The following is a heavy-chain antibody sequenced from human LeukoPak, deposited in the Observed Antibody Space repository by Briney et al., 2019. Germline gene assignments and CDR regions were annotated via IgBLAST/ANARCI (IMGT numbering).Heavy chain of an antibody. V-gene: IGHV2-5*02. D-gene: IGHD6-13*01. CDR2: IYWDDER. CDR1: GLSLSTSGVG. J-gene: IGHJ4*02. CDR3: AHRNTGWGQEQLAFDH. Sequence: SGPTLVNPPAPLTLTSTCSGLSLSTSGVGVGWVRQPPGKTIEWLTLIYWDDERRYSPSLKSRLTITRDASENQVVLTMTNMDPVDPGTYYCAHRNTGWGQEQLAFDHWGQGILVTVSS.